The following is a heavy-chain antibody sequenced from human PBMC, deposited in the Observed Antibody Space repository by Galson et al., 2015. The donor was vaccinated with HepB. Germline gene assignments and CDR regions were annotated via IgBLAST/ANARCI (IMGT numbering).Heavy chain of an antibody. Sequence: SLRLSCAASGFTFSSYGMHWVRQAPGKGLEWVAVISYDGSNKYYADSVKGRFTISRDNSKNTLYLQMNSLRAEDTAVYYCAKDCQVEWLPSYYYGMDVWGQGTTVTVSS. CDR3: AKDCQVEWLPSYYYGMDV. J-gene: IGHJ6*02. CDR2: ISYDGSNK. D-gene: IGHD3-3*01. CDR1: GFTFSSYG. V-gene: IGHV3-30*18.